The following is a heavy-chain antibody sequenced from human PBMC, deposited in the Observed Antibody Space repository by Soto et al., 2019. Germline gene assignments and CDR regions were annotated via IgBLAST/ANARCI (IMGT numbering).Heavy chain of an antibody. D-gene: IGHD2-15*01. CDR1: GFTFSSYA. V-gene: IGHV3-23*01. Sequence: EVQLLESGGGLVQPGGSLRLSCAASGFTFSSYAMSWVRQAPGKGLEWVSGISGRGDNTYYADSVKGRFTISRDNSKNTLYLQMNSLGTEDTAVYYCAKEVVLPAAEYFQHWGQGTLVTVSS. J-gene: IGHJ1*01. CDR3: AKEVVLPAAEYFQH. CDR2: ISGRGDNT.